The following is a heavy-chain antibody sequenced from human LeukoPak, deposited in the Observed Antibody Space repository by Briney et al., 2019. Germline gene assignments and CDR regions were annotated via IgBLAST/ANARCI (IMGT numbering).Heavy chain of an antibody. CDR3: ARSAGVATNYYYGMDV. J-gene: IGHJ6*02. V-gene: IGHV1-18*01. Sequence: ASVKVSCKASGYTFTSYGISWVRQAPGQGLEWMAWISAYNGNTNYAQKLQGRVTMTTDTSTSTAYMELRSLRSDDTAVYYCARSAGVATNYYYGMDVWGQGTTVTVSS. CDR2: ISAYNGNT. D-gene: IGHD5-12*01. CDR1: GYTFTSYG.